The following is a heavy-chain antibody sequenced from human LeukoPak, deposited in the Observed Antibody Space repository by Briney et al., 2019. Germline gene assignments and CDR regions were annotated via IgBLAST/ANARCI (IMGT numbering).Heavy chain of an antibody. CDR2: IYPGDSDT. Sequence: GESLKISCKGPGYSFTSYWIGWVRQMPGKGLEWMGIIYPGDSDTRYSQSFQSQVTISADKSITTAYLQWSSLKASNTAMYYCARLHGDYAAGYWGQGTLVTVSS. V-gene: IGHV5-51*01. CDR1: GYSFTSYW. J-gene: IGHJ4*02. CDR3: ARLHGDYAAGY. D-gene: IGHD4-17*01.